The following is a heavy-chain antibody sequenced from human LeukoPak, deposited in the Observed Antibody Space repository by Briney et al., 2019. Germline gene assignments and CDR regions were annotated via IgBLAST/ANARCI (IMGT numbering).Heavy chain of an antibody. J-gene: IGHJ3*02. D-gene: IGHD2-2*01. V-gene: IGHV4-38-2*01. CDR1: GYSISSGYY. CDR2: ICHSGST. CDR3: ARAGGYCSSTSCYVDAFDI. Sequence: SETLSLTCAVSGYSISSGYYWGWIRQPPGKGLEWIGSICHSGSTYYNPSLESRVTISVDTSKNQFSLKLSSVTAADTAVYYCARAGGYCSSTSCYVDAFDIWGQGTMVTVSS.